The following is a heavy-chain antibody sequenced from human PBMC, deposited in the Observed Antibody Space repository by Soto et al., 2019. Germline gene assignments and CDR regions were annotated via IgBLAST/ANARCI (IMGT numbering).Heavy chain of an antibody. CDR1: GGTFSSYT. Sequence: QVQLVQSGAEVKKPGSSVKVSCKASGGTFSSYTISWVRQAPGQGLEWMGRIIPILGIANYAQKFQGRVTIPADKSTSTAYMELSSLRSEDTAVYDCAREPSGCFPNSPHFDYWGQGTLVTVSS. V-gene: IGHV1-69*08. J-gene: IGHJ4*02. CDR3: AREPSGCFPNSPHFDY. CDR2: IIPILGIA.